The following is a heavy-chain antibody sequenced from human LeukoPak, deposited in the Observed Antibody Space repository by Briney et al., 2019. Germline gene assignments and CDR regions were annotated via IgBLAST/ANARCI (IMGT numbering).Heavy chain of an antibody. CDR2: IYTSGST. J-gene: IGHJ4*02. Sequence: SQALSLTCTVSGGSISSGNYYWSWIRQPAGKGLEWIGRIYTSGSTSYNPTLKSRVTISADTSKNQLSLKLTSVTAADTAVYYCARESDLSNYDRTDYWGQGTLVTVSS. CDR3: ARESDLSNYDRTDY. CDR1: GGSISSGNYY. V-gene: IGHV4-61*02. D-gene: IGHD4/OR15-4a*01.